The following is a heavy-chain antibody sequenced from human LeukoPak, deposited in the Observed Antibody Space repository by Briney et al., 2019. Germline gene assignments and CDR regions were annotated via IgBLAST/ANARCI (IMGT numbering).Heavy chain of an antibody. Sequence: SVKVSCKASGGTFSSYAISWVRQAPGQGLEWMGGIIPIFGTANYAQKFQGRVTITADESTSTVYMELSSLRSEDTAVYYCARSPSPYSGYDSDYWGQGTLVTVSS. J-gene: IGHJ4*02. D-gene: IGHD5-12*01. CDR3: ARSPSPYSGYDSDY. V-gene: IGHV1-69*13. CDR2: IIPIFGTA. CDR1: GGTFSSYA.